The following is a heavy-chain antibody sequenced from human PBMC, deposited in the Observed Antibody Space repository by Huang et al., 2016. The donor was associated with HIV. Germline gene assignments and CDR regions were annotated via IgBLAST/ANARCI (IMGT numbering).Heavy chain of an antibody. CDR2: IKQDGSEN. CDR1: GFTFSSYW. D-gene: IGHD3-10*01. Sequence: EVQLVESGGGLVQHGGSLRLSCTASGFTFSSYWMSWVRQAPWNGLEWVANIKQDGSENVYVDSVKGRFSISRDNAKNSLYLQMNSLRAEDTAVYYCARRLRYYYGSGRTSGYFDYWGQGTLVTVSS. CDR3: ARRLRYYYGSGRTSGYFDY. V-gene: IGHV3-7*04. J-gene: IGHJ4*02.